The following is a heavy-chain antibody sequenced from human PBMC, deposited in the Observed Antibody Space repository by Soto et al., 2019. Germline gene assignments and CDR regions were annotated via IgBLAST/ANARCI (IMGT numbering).Heavy chain of an antibody. CDR2: IWYDGSNK. V-gene: IGHV3-33*01. CDR1: GFTFSSYG. CDR3: ARGGYPGLFDY. Sequence: GGSLRLSCAASGFTFSSYGMHWVRQAPGKGLEWVAVIWYDGSNKYYADSVKGRFTISRDNSKNTLYLQMNSLRAEDTAVYYCARGGYPGLFDYWGQGTLVTVSS. J-gene: IGHJ4*02. D-gene: IGHD5-12*01.